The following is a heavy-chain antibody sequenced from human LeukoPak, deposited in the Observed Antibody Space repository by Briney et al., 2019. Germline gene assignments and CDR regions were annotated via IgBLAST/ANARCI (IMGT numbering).Heavy chain of an antibody. CDR3: AKENSGGVDS. CDR1: GFTFINYA. D-gene: IGHD1-7*01. CDR2: IRYDVNYK. Sequence: GWSLRLSCAASGFTFINYAMHWVRQAPGKGLEWVAFIRYDVNYKYYADSVKGRFTISRDNSKNTLYLQMNSLRTEDAAVFYCAKENSGGVDSWGQGTLVTVSS. V-gene: IGHV3-30*02. J-gene: IGHJ4*02.